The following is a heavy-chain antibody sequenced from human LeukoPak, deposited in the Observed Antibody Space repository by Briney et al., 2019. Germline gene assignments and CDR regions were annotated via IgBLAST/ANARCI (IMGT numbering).Heavy chain of an antibody. D-gene: IGHD3-3*01. CDR1: GFMFSNYW. J-gene: IGHJ4*02. CDR3: ARDQYDTWSRRGNFDS. V-gene: IGHV3-7*03. CDR2: IKLDGSEK. Sequence: GGSLRLSCVGSGFMFSNYWMSWVRQAPGKGLEWVANIKLDGSEKNYVDSVKGRFTISRDNTKNSLYLQMNSLRVEDTAVFYCARDQYDTWSRRGNFDSWGQGTLVIVSS.